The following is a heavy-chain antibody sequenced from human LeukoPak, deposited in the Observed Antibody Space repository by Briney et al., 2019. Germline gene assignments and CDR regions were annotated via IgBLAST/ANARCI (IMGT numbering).Heavy chain of an antibody. D-gene: IGHD3-9*01. CDR1: GFTLSNYW. V-gene: IGHV3-23*01. CDR2: ISGSGGSS. CDR3: ASDILTGYYMVDY. Sequence: GGSLRLSCAASGFTLSNYWMSWVRQAPGKGLEWVSAISGSGGSSYYAHSVKGRFTISRDNSKNTLYLHMNSLRAEDTAVYYCASDILTGYYMVDYWGQGTLVTVSS. J-gene: IGHJ4*02.